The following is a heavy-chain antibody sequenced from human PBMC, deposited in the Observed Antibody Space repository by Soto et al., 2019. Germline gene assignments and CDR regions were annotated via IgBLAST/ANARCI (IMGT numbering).Heavy chain of an antibody. Sequence: ASVKVSCKASGYTFTSYGISWVRQAPGQGLEWMGWISAYNGNTNYAQKIQGRVAMTTDTSTSTAYMELRSLRSDDTAVYYCARAVDYYDSSGYYTHEYFQHWGQGTLVTVSS. J-gene: IGHJ1*01. CDR3: ARAVDYYDSSGYYTHEYFQH. V-gene: IGHV1-18*01. D-gene: IGHD3-22*01. CDR2: ISAYNGNT. CDR1: GYTFTSYG.